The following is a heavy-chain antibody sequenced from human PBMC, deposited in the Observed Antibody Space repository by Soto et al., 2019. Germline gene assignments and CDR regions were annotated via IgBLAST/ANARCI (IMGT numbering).Heavy chain of an antibody. CDR2: ISSSSSYI. CDR3: ARDSRDYYDSSGYYFGY. Sequence: PGGSLRLSCAASGFTFSSYNMNWVRQAPGKGLEWVSSISSSSSYIYYADSVKGRFTISRDNAKNSLYLQMNSLRAEDTAVYYCARDSRDYYDSSGYYFGYWGQGTLVTVSS. J-gene: IGHJ4*02. CDR1: GFTFSSYN. D-gene: IGHD3-22*01. V-gene: IGHV3-21*01.